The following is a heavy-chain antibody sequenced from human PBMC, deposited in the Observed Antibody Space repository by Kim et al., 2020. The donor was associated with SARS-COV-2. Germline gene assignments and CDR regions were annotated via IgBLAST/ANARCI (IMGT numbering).Heavy chain of an antibody. CDR2: ISSSSSYI. CDR3: ARDLPRNWGQYAFDI. J-gene: IGHJ3*02. V-gene: IGHV3-21*01. CDR1: GFTFSSYS. Sequence: GGSLRLSCAASGFTFSSYSMNWVRQAPGKGLEWVSSISSSSSYIYYADSVKGRFTISRDNAKNSLYLQMNSLRAEDTAVYYCARDLPRNWGQYAFDIWGQGTMVTVSS. D-gene: IGHD7-27*01.